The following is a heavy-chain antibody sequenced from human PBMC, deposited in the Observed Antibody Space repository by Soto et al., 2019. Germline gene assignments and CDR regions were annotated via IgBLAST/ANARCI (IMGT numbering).Heavy chain of an antibody. D-gene: IGHD6-6*01. CDR1: GYTFTRFG. CDR2: ISGHNGNT. Sequence: QVQLVQSGTEVKKPGASVKVSCKASGYTFTRFGINWVRQAPGQGLEWMGWISGHNGNTHSAQNSQVRVTVTTDTSTSTAYRDLRSRRSDDRAGYYCARDCEAVGRLVGGFDYWGQGTLVTVSS. J-gene: IGHJ4*02. V-gene: IGHV1-18*01. CDR3: ARDCEAVGRLVGGFDY.